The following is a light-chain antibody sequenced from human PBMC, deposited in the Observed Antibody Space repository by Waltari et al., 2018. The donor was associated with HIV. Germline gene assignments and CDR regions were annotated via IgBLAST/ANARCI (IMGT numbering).Light chain of an antibody. CDR3: QQANSFPHT. Sequence: DIQMTQSPSSMSVSVGDEVTITCRATQFISTSLAWYQQRPNRAPKLLIFDASRLQSGAPSRFSGRGSGTQFTLTINSLQPEDVATYYCQQANSFPHTFGQGT. CDR1: QFISTS. V-gene: IGKV1-12*01. CDR2: DAS. J-gene: IGKJ2*01.